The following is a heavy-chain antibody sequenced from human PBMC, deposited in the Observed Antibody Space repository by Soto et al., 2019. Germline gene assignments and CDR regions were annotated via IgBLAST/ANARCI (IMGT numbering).Heavy chain of an antibody. Sequence: SVKVYFKASGGPFSSYAISWARQAPGQGLEWMGGIIPIFGTANYAQKFQGRVTITADESTSTAYMELSSLRSEDTAVYYCARDPTYYYYGMDVWGQGTTVTVSS. CDR2: IIPIFGTA. V-gene: IGHV1-69*13. J-gene: IGHJ6*01. CDR1: GGPFSSYA. CDR3: ARDPTYYYYGMDV.